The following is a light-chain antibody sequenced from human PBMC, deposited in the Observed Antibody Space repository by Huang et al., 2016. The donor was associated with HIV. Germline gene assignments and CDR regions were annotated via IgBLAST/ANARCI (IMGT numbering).Light chain of an antibody. CDR1: QSVSVY. V-gene: IGKV3-11*01. J-gene: IGKJ1*01. Sequence: EIVLAQSPVTLSLSPGERATLACRASQSVSVYLAWYQQKAGQPPRLLIYNASNRATGIPARFSSSGSGTDFTLTISSLEPEDFAVYYCQQRSDWPPTFGRGTKVEIK. CDR3: QQRSDWPPT. CDR2: NAS.